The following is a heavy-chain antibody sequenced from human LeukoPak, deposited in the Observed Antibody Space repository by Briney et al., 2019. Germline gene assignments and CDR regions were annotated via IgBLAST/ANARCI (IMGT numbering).Heavy chain of an antibody. D-gene: IGHD1-20*01. Sequence: PGRSLRLSCAASGFTFSSYAMHWVRQAPGKGLEWVAVISHDGNDKYYADSVKGRFTISRDNSKNTLFLQMNSLSDDDTAVYSCARLTSFYYFDYWGQGTLVTVSS. V-gene: IGHV3-30*01. J-gene: IGHJ4*02. CDR2: ISHDGNDK. CDR3: ARLTSFYYFDY. CDR1: GFTFSSYA.